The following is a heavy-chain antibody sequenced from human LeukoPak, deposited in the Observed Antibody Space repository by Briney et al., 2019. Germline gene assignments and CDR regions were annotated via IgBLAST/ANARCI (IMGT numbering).Heavy chain of an antibody. Sequence: PGGSLRLSCAASGFTFSNYWMHWVRQAPGKGLVWVSRINTDGSSTSYVDSVKGRFTISRDNAKNTLYLQMNSLRAEDTAVYYCARDAVDYYIPRGHYYYYMDVWGKGTTVTVSS. CDR2: INTDGSST. J-gene: IGHJ6*03. V-gene: IGHV3-74*01. CDR1: GFTFSNYW. CDR3: ARDAVDYYIPRGHYYYYMDV. D-gene: IGHD1-26*01.